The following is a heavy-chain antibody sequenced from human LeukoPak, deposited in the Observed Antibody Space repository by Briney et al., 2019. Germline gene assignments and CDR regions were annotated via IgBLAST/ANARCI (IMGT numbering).Heavy chain of an antibody. V-gene: IGHV3-23*01. CDR1: GFTFSSYS. CDR2: ISGSGGST. CDR3: AKDMSVDFWSGYYTNWFDP. Sequence: GGSLRLSCAASGFTFSSYSMNWVRQAPGKGLEWVSAISGSGGSTYYADSVKGRFTISRDNSKNTLYLQMNSLRAGDTAVYYCAKDMSVDFWSGYYTNWFDPWGQGTLVTVSS. D-gene: IGHD3-3*01. J-gene: IGHJ5*02.